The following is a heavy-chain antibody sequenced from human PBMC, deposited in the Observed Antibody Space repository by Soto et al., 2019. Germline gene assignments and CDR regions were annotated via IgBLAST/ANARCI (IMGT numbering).Heavy chain of an antibody. CDR2: INHSGST. CDR1: GGPFSGYY. CDR3: ASLGIY. V-gene: IGHV4-34*01. Sequence: SETLSLTCAVYGGPFSGYYWSWIRQPPGKGLEWIGEINHSGSTNYNPSLNSRVTISVDTSKNQFSLKLSSVTAADTAVYYCASLGIYWGQGTLVTVSS. D-gene: IGHD3-16*01. J-gene: IGHJ4*02.